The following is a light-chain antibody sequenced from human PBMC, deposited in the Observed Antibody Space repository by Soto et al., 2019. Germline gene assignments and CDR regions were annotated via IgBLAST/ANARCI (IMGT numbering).Light chain of an antibody. V-gene: IGLV1-40*01. J-gene: IGLJ2*01. CDR1: SSHIGATYD. Sequence: QSVLTQPPSVSGAPGQRATISCSGSSSHIGATYDVHWYQQRPGTAPRLLIYGDNNRPSGVPDRFSGSRSGTSASLAITGLRAEDEAVYYCQSHDSDLSVIVGGGTKLTVL. CDR2: GDN. CDR3: QSHDSDLSVI.